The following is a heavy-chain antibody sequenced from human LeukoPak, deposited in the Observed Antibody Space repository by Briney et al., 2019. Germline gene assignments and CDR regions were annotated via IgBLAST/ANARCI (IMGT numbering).Heavy chain of an antibody. CDR2: ISSSSSYI. CDR1: GFTFSSYA. V-gene: IGHV3-21*01. J-gene: IGHJ4*02. Sequence: GGSLRLSCAASGFTFSSYAMSWVRQAPGKGLEWVSSISSSSSYIYYADSVKGRFTISRDNAKNSLYLQMNSLRAEDTAVYYCASQSRYDSSGYHYWGQGTLVTVSS. CDR3: ASQSRYDSSGYHY. D-gene: IGHD3-22*01.